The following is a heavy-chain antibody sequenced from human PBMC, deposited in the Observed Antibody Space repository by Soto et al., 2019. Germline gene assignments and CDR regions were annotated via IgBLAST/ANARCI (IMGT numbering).Heavy chain of an antibody. CDR1: GYTFTSSG. CDR2: INAGNGNT. V-gene: IGHV1-18*04. CDR3: ARAGDWAPRSYSSGWYIPRAEYFQH. J-gene: IGHJ1*01. Sequence: APVEVSCKDSGYTFTSSGISWVQQANGQGLEWMGRINAGNGNTKYSQKFQGRVTITRDTSASTAYMELSSLRSEDTAVYYCARAGDWAPRSYSSGWYIPRAEYFQHWGQGTLVTVSS. D-gene: IGHD6-19*01.